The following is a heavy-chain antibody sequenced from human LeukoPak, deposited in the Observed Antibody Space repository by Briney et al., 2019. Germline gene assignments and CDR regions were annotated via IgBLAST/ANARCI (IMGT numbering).Heavy chain of an antibody. D-gene: IGHD3-9*01. J-gene: IGHJ6*02. V-gene: IGHV1-18*01. CDR2: ISAYNGNT. Sequence: ASVKVSCKASVYTFTSYGISWVRQAPGQGLEWMGWISAYNGNTNYAQKLQGRVTMTTDTSTSTAYMELRSLRSDDTAVYYCARDRYYDILTGYYLDYYYYGMDVWGQGPTVTVSS. CDR3: ARDRYYDILTGYYLDYYYYGMDV. CDR1: VYTFTSYG.